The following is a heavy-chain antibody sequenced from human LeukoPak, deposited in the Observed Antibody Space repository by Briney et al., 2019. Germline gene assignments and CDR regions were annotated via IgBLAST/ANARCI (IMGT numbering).Heavy chain of an antibody. V-gene: IGHV3-23*01. CDR1: GFTFSNYP. CDR3: AKDDSSGLLDY. CDR2: ISESGDVT. D-gene: IGHD6-19*01. J-gene: IGHJ4*02. Sequence: GGSLRLSCEASGFTFSNYPMSWVRQAPGRGLEWVSVISESGDVTHYADAMKGRFTISRDNSKNTLYLQMNSLRAEDTAVYYCAKDDSSGLLDYWGQGTLVTVSS.